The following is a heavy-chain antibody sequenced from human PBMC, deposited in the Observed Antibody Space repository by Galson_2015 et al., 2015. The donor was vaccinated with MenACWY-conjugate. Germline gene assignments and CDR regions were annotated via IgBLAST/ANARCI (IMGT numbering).Heavy chain of an antibody. J-gene: IGHJ4*02. CDR2: ISGSGGST. CDR1: GFTFSSYA. Sequence: SLRLSCAASGFTFSSYAMSWVRQAPGKGLEWVSAISGSGGSTYYADSVKGRFTISRDNSKNTLYLQMNSLRAEDTAVYYCAKDLEFRGYSYGLGLDYWGQGTLVTVSS. CDR3: AKDLEFRGYSYGLGLDY. V-gene: IGHV3-23*01. D-gene: IGHD5-18*01.